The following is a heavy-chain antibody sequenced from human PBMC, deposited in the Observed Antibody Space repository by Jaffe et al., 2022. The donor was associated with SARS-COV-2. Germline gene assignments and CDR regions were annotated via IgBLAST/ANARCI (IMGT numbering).Heavy chain of an antibody. D-gene: IGHD2-2*01. Sequence: EVQLLESGGGLVQPGGSLRLSCAASGFTFSNFAMNWVRQAPGKGLEWVSVISGSGGRTYYADSVKGRFTISRDNSKNTVYLQMTSLRAEDTAVYYCAKGEFVVPAVMGGMGVWGQGTTVTVSS. J-gene: IGHJ6*02. CDR1: GFTFSNFA. V-gene: IGHV3-23*01. CDR3: AKGEFVVPAVMGGMGV. CDR2: ISGSGGRT.